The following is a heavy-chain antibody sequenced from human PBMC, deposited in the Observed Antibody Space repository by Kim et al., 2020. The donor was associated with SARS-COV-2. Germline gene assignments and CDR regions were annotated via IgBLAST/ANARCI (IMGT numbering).Heavy chain of an antibody. D-gene: IGHD3-3*01. CDR3: AKERFLGWLGGLWFDP. V-gene: IGHV3-23*01. Sequence: SVKGRFTISRDHSKNTLYLQMNSLRAEDTAVYYCAKERFLGWLGGLWFDPWGQGTLVSVSS. J-gene: IGHJ5*02.